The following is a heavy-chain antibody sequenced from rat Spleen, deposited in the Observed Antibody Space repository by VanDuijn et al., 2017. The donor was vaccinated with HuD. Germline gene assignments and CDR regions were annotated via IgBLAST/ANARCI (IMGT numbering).Heavy chain of an antibody. Sequence: EVQLVESDGGLVQPGRSLKLSCAASGFTFSNYYMAWVRQAPTKGLEWVASISTGGGNTYYRDSVKGRFTISRDNAKSTLYLQMDSLRSEDTATYYCARTYGGYPYYFDYWGQGVMVTVSS. J-gene: IGHJ2*01. CDR1: GFTFSNYY. CDR2: ISTGGGNT. CDR3: ARTYGGYPYYFDY. D-gene: IGHD1-11*01. V-gene: IGHV5-25*01.